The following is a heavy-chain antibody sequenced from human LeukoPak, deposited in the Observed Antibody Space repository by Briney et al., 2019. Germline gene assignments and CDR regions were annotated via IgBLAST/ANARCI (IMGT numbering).Heavy chain of an antibody. CDR3: ARDRVTTVTSVDPKTFDY. CDR1: GYTFTSYG. J-gene: IGHJ4*02. D-gene: IGHD4-11*01. Sequence: ASVKVSCKASGYTFTSYGISWVRQAPGQGLEWMGWISAYNGNTNYAQKLQGRVTMTTDTSTSTAYMELSSLRSEDTAVYYCARDRVTTVTSVDPKTFDYWGQGTLVTVSS. CDR2: ISAYNGNT. V-gene: IGHV1-18*01.